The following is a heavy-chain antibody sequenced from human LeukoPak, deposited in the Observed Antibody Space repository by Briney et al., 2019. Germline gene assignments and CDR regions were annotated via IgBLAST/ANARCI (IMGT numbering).Heavy chain of an antibody. D-gene: IGHD2-2*01. CDR3: AAPGVPAATYYFDY. CDR1: GFTFSSYG. Sequence: PGGSLRLSCAASGFTFSSYGMHWVRQAPGKGLEWVAFIRYDGSNKYCADSVKGRFTISRDNSKNTLYLQMNSLRAEDTAVYYCAAPGVPAATYYFDYWGQGTLVTVSS. J-gene: IGHJ4*02. CDR2: IRYDGSNK. V-gene: IGHV3-30*02.